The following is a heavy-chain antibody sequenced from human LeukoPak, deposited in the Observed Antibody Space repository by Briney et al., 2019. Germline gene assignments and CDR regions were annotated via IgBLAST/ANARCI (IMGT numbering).Heavy chain of an antibody. J-gene: IGHJ4*02. Sequence: PGGSLRLSCAASGFTFSSYSMNWVRQAPGKGLEWVSSINSDSSIMYYAESVKGRFTISRDNARNSLYLQRNSLRAEDTAVYYCIRDLFDDYSLDYWGQGALVTVSS. D-gene: IGHD3-16*01. CDR1: GFTFSSYS. CDR3: IRDLFDDYSLDY. CDR2: INSDSSIM. V-gene: IGHV3-21*01.